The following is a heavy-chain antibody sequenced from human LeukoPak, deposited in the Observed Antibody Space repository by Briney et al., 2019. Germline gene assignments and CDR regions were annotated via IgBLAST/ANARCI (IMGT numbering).Heavy chain of an antibody. CDR3: ARHRGEWLGREYFLH. D-gene: IGHD6-19*01. CDR2: IYYSGST. Sequence: SETLSLTCTVSGGSISSSSYYWGWIRQPPGKGLEWIGSIYYSGSTYYNPSLKSRVTISVDTSKNQFSLKLSSVTAADTAVYYCARHRGEWLGREYFLHWGQGTLVTVSS. V-gene: IGHV4-39*01. CDR1: GGSISSSSYY. J-gene: IGHJ1*01.